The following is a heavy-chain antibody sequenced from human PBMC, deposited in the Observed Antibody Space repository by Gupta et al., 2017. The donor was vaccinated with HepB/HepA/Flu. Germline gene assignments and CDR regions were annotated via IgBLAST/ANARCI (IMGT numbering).Heavy chain of an antibody. V-gene: IGHV6-1*01. CDR1: GDSVSSYRAA. CDR2: TYSRSKWYY. CDR3: ARGSPTNILPTVAFDY. Sequence: QVQLQQSGPGLVKPSQTLSVTCALSGDSVSSYRAAWNWFRQSPSRGLEWLGRTYSRSKWYYHYAVSVQSRFTINPDTSKNQFSLQLNSVTPEDTAVYYCARGSPTNILPTVAFDYWGQGILVTVSS. J-gene: IGHJ4*02. D-gene: IGHD4-17*01.